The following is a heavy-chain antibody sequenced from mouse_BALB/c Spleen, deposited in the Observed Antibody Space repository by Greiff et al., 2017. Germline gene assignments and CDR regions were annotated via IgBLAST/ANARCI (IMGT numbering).Heavy chain of an antibody. CDR3: AKSTMITLYAMDY. Sequence: VQLKESGPGLVKPSQSLSLTCSVTGYSITSGYYWNWIRQFPGNKLEWMGYISYDGSNNYNPSLKNRISITRDTSKNQFFLKLNSVTTEDTATYYCAKSTMITLYAMDYWGQGTSVTVSS. CDR1: GYSITSGYY. J-gene: IGHJ4*01. CDR2: ISYDGSN. V-gene: IGHV3-6*02. D-gene: IGHD2-4*01.